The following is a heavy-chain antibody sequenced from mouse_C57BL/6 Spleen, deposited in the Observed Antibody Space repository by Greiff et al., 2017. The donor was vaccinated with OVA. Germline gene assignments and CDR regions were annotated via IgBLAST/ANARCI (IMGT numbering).Heavy chain of an antibody. Sequence: EVKLMESGGGLVQPGGSLSLSCAASGFTFTDYYMSWVRQPPGKALEWLGFIRHKAHGYTTEYSASVKGRFTISRDNSQSILYLQMNALRAEDSATYYCARSLSTGWYFDVWGTGTTVTVSS. D-gene: IGHD1-1*01. CDR1: GFTFTDYY. V-gene: IGHV7-3*01. J-gene: IGHJ1*03. CDR2: IRHKAHGYTT. CDR3: ARSLSTGWYFDV.